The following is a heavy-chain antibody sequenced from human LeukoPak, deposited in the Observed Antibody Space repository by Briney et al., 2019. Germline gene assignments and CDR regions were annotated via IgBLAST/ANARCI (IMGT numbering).Heavy chain of an antibody. Sequence: SEPLSLTCTVSGGSISSTSHYWGGIRQPPGKGLEWIGSIYYSGSTYYNPSLKSRVTISVDTSKNQFSLTLSSVTAADMAVYFCARLGYSVSWTDCWGQGTLVTVSS. CDR3: ARLGYSVSWTDC. D-gene: IGHD6-13*01. V-gene: IGHV4-39*01. J-gene: IGHJ4*02. CDR2: IYYSGST. CDR1: GGSISSTSHY.